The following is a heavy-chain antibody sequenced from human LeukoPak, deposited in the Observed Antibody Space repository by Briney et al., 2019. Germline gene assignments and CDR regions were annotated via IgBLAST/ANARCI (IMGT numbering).Heavy chain of an antibody. D-gene: IGHD6-13*01. CDR2: ISSNGGST. CDR1: GFTFSSYA. Sequence: PGGSLRLSCAASGFTFSSYAMHWVRQAPGKGLEYVSAISSNGGSTYYANSVKGRFTISRDNSKNTLYLQMGSLRAEDMAVYYRARHNSWSGNYFDYWGQGTLVTVSS. J-gene: IGHJ4*02. V-gene: IGHV3-64*01. CDR3: ARHNSWSGNYFDY.